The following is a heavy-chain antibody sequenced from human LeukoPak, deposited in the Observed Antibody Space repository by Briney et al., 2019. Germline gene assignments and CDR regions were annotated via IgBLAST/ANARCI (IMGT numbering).Heavy chain of an antibody. CDR2: FDPEDGET. CDR1: GYTLTELS. Sequence: VKVSCKVSGYTLTELSMHWVRQAPGKGLEWMGGFDPEDGETIYAQKFQGRVTMTEDTSTDTAYMELSSLRSEGTAVYYCAIILQRVAVADNFDYWGQGTLVTVSS. CDR3: AIILQRVAVADNFDY. J-gene: IGHJ4*02. V-gene: IGHV1-24*01. D-gene: IGHD6-19*01.